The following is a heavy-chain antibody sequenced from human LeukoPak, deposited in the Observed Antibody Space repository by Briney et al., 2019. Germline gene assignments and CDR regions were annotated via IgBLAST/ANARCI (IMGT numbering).Heavy chain of an antibody. CDR2: IWYDGSKE. V-gene: IGHV3-33*01. CDR1: GSIFGSYG. D-gene: IGHD2-2*01. CDR3: VGASAEGYFDS. Sequence: PGGSLRLSCAASGSIFGSYGMHWVRQAPGKGLEWVAVIWYDGSKEFYADSVRGRFTISRDNSKNRLSLQMNSLRAEDTAMYYCVGASAEGYFDSWGEGTLVTVSA. J-gene: IGHJ4*02.